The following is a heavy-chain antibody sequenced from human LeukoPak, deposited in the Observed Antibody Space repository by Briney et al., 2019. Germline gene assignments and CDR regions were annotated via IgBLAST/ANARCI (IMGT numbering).Heavy chain of an antibody. CDR1: GGSIISSNHY. Sequence: SETLSLTCTVSGGSIISSNHYWGWTRQPPGKGLEWFGSISYSGGTAYNPSLRSRVTISVDTSKNQFSLKVNSMTAADTAVYYCAREVEYYDSSGYRPRAFDIWGQGTLVTVST. CDR3: AREVEYYDSSGYRPRAFDI. V-gene: IGHV4-39*02. CDR2: ISYSGGT. J-gene: IGHJ3*02. D-gene: IGHD3-22*01.